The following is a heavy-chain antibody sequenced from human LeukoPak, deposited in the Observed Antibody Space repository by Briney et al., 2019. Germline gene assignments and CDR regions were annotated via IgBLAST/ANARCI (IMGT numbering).Heavy chain of an antibody. CDR3: ARGPRYCSSTSCYYYYYYMDV. V-gene: IGHV4-61*02. D-gene: IGHD2-2*01. Sequence: SETLSLTCTVSGHSISSGDNYWSWIRQPAGKGLEWIGRIYTSGSTNYNPSLKSRVTISGDTSKNQFSLKLSSVTAADTAVYYCARGPRYCSSTSCYYYYYYMDVWGKGTTVTISS. CDR1: GHSISSGDNY. J-gene: IGHJ6*03. CDR2: IYTSGST.